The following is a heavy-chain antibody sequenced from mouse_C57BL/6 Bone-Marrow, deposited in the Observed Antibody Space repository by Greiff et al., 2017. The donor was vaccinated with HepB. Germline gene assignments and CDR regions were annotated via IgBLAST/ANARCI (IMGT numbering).Heavy chain of an antibody. CDR2: IYPGNGDT. V-gene: IGHV1-12*01. CDR3: ARVNYYGSSNYFDY. J-gene: IGHJ2*01. D-gene: IGHD1-1*01. CDR1: GYTFTSYN. Sequence: LQESGAELVRPGASVKMSCKASGYTFTSYNMHWVKQTPRQGLEWIGAIYPGNGDTSYNQKFKGKATLTVDKSSSTAYMQLSSLTSEDSAVYFCARVNYYGSSNYFDYWGQGTTLTVSS.